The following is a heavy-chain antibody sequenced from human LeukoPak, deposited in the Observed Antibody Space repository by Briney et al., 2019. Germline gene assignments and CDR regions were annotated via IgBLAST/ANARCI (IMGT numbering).Heavy chain of an antibody. CDR2: INAGNGNT. D-gene: IGHD5-12*01. CDR1: GYTFTSYG. CDR3: AREYSGYDYYFDY. V-gene: IGHV1-3*01. Sequence: EASVTVSCKASGYTFTSYGISWVRQAPGQRLEWMGWINAGNGNTKYSQKFQGRVTITRDTSASTAYMELSSLRSEDTAVYYCAREYSGYDYYFDYWGQGTLVTVSS. J-gene: IGHJ4*02.